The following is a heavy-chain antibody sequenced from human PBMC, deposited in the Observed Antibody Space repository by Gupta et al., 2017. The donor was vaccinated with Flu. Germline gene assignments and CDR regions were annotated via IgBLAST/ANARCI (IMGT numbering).Heavy chain of an antibody. V-gene: IGHV3-48*02. D-gene: IGHD2-8*01. CDR3: ARDLNGALIG. CDR1: GFTFSDSH. J-gene: IGHJ4*02. Sequence: EVQLVESGGGLVQPGGSVTLSCVLSGFTFSDSHMNSLRQAPGKGLEWISYIGSGGNKDYADSVRGRFTISRDNARDSLFLQMNRLRDEETALYYCARDLNGALIGWGQGAMVTVAS. CDR2: IGSGGNK.